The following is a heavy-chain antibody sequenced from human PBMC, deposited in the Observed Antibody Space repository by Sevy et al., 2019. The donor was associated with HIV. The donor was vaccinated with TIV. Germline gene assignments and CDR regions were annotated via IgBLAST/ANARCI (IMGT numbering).Heavy chain of an antibody. CDR1: RFTFSDYY. D-gene: IGHD1-26*01. Sequence: GGSLRLSCGAARFTFSDYYMSWIRQVPGKGLEWISYIHSSGYITYYADSVKGRFTISRDNAKMSLFLQMNSLRAEDTAVYYCARTLSGAFDIWGQGTMVTVSS. J-gene: IGHJ3*02. CDR3: ARTLSGAFDI. CDR2: IHSSGYIT. V-gene: IGHV3-11*01.